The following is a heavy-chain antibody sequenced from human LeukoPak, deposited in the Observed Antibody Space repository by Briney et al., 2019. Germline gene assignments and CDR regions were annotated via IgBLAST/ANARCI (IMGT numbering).Heavy chain of an antibody. CDR1: GFTLDDYG. Sequence: GGSLRLSCAASGFTLDDYGMHWVRQPPGKGLEWVSGISWNSGNIGYADSVKSRFTISRDNAKNSLYLQMDILKPEDTAFYYCAKVDGYNSGWYDSWGQGTLVTVSS. V-gene: IGHV3-9*01. D-gene: IGHD6-19*01. J-gene: IGHJ5*01. CDR2: ISWNSGNI. CDR3: AKVDGYNSGWYDS.